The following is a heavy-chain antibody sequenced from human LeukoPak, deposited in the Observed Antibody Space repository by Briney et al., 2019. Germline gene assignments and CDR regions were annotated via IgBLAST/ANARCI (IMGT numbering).Heavy chain of an antibody. CDR1: GGSISSYY. V-gene: IGHV4-4*07. D-gene: IGHD6-19*01. CDR2: IYTSGST. CDR3: ARSGYSSGWYYFDY. Sequence: SETLSLTCTVSGGSISSYYWSWIRQPAGKGLEWIGRIYTSGSTNYNPSLKSRVTMSVDTSKNQFSLKLSSVTAADTAVYYCARSGYSSGWYYFDYWGQGTLVTVSS. J-gene: IGHJ4*02.